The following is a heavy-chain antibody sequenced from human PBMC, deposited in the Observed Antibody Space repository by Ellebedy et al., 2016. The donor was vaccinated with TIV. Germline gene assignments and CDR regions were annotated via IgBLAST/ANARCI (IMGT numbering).Heavy chain of an antibody. J-gene: IGHJ4*02. CDR2: ISSSSSYI. D-gene: IGHD6-19*01. CDR1: GFTFSSYS. V-gene: IGHV3-21*01. CDR3: ARDLGWYFDY. Sequence: GGSLRLXXAASGFTFSSYSMNWVRQAPGKGLEWVSSISSSSSYIYYADSVKGRFTISRDNAKNSLYLQMNSLRAEDTAVYYCARDLGWYFDYWGQGTLVTVSS.